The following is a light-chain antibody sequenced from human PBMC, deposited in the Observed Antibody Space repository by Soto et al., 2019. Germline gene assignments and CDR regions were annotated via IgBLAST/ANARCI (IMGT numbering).Light chain of an antibody. J-gene: IGLJ1*01. CDR1: SSDVGGYNS. V-gene: IGLV2-14*01. CDR2: DVT. CDR3: SSSTTSMTNV. Sequence: QSVLTQPASVSGSPGHSITISCTGTSSDVGGYNSVSWYQQHPGKAPKLILYDVTDRPSGVSYHFSGSKSGNTASLTISGLQVAYAADYFCSSSTTSMTNVFGSGTKVTAL.